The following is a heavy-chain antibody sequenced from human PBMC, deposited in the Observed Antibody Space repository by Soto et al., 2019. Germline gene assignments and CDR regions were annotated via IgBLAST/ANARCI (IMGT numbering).Heavy chain of an antibody. CDR1: GFTFTSYA. CDR2: IGTTTGDL. D-gene: IGHD1-26*01. Sequence: GGSLRLSCAASGFTFTSYAMTWVRQGPGKGLEWVSSIGTTTGDLLYADSVKGRFTISRDNSRNTLYLQMNSLRTEDTAIYYCAKRSPSGTYYFDYWGQGTLVTVSS. CDR3: AKRSPSGTYYFDY. V-gene: IGHV3-23*01. J-gene: IGHJ4*02.